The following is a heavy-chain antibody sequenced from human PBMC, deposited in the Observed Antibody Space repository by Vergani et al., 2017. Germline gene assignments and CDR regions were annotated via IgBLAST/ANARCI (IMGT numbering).Heavy chain of an antibody. J-gene: IGHJ3*02. Sequence: QVQLVQSGAEVKKPGASVKVSRKASGYTFSSYAMHWVRQAPGQRLEWMGWINAGNGNTKYSQKFQGRVTITRDTSASTAYMELSSLRSEDTAVYYCARDGAGIAAAGTDAFDIWGQGTMVTVSS. CDR2: INAGNGNT. CDR1: GYTFSSYA. V-gene: IGHV1-3*01. D-gene: IGHD6-13*01. CDR3: ARDGAGIAAAGTDAFDI.